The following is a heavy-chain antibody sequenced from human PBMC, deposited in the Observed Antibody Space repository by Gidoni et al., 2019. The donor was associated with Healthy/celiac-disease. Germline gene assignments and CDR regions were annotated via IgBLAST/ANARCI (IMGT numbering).Heavy chain of an antibody. Sequence: QVQLVQSGAEVKKPGASVKVSCKASGYTFTSYAMHWVRQAPGQRLEWMGWINAGNGNTKYSQKFQGRVTITRDTSASTAYMELSSLRSEDTAVYYCAREIDCSSTSCYEGPYYYYGMDVWGQGTTVTVSS. CDR1: GYTFTSYA. CDR3: AREIDCSSTSCYEGPYYYYGMDV. J-gene: IGHJ6*02. CDR2: INAGNGNT. D-gene: IGHD2-2*01. V-gene: IGHV1-3*01.